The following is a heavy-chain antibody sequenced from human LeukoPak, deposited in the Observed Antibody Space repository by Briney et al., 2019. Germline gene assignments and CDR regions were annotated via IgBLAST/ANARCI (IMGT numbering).Heavy chain of an antibody. Sequence: SETLSLTCIVSGGAISTYYWNWLRQSPGQGLEWIGHISYGTTDYNPPLKSRVTISADTSKNQISLTLTSVTADDTAVYYCARDKAHTYGYYFDPWGQGTQVRVSS. CDR2: ISYGTT. V-gene: IGHV4-59*01. CDR1: GGAISTYY. J-gene: IGHJ4*02. D-gene: IGHD5-18*01. CDR3: ARDKAHTYGYYFDP.